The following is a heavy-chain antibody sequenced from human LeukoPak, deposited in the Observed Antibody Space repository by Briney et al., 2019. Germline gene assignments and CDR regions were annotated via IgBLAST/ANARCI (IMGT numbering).Heavy chain of an antibody. D-gene: IGHD3-22*01. CDR1: GFSVSGNY. Sequence: GGSLRLSRAASGFSVSGNYMSWVRQAPGKGLEWVSAIYSGGATYYTDSVKGRFTMSRHTSKNTLDLQMNSLRVEDTAVYYCARWKMEGIVVDVFDIWGQGTRVTVSS. J-gene: IGHJ3*02. CDR3: ARWKMEGIVVDVFDI. CDR2: IYSGGAT. V-gene: IGHV3-53*04.